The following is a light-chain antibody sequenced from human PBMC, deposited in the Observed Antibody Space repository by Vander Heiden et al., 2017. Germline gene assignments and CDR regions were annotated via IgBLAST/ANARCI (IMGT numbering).Light chain of an antibody. CDR3: QQRSNWPPFT. CDR1: QSVNSY. CDR2: DAS. J-gene: IGKJ3*01. Sequence: EIVLTQSPATLSLSPGERATLSCRASQSVNSYLAWYQQKPGQAPRLLIYDASNRATGIPARFSGSGSGTDFTLTISSLETEDFAVYYCQQRSNWPPFTFGHGTKVDIK. V-gene: IGKV3-11*01.